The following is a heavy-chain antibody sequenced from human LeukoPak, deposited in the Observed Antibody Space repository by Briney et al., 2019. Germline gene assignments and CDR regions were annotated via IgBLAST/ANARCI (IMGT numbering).Heavy chain of an antibody. CDR2: INHSGST. Sequence: KASETLSLTCTVSGGSISSYYWSWIRQPAGKGLEWIGEINHSGSTNYNPSLKSRVTISVDTSKNQFSLKLSSVAAADTAVYYCARHEVLRFLEWRRYAFDIWGQGTMVTVSS. V-gene: IGHV4-34*01. J-gene: IGHJ3*02. CDR3: ARHEVLRFLEWRRYAFDI. D-gene: IGHD3-3*01. CDR1: GGSISSYY.